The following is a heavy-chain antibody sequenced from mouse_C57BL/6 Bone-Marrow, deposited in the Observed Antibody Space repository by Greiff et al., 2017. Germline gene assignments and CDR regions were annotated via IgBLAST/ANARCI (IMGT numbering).Heavy chain of an antibody. CDR3: ARRWVVDWYFDV. Sequence: QVQLQQPGAELVKPGASVKMSCKASGYTFTSYWITWVKQRPGPGLEWIGDIYPGSGSTNYNEKFKRKATLTVDTSSSTAYMQLSSLTSEDSAVYYCARRWVVDWYFDVWGTGTTVTVSS. CDR1: GYTFTSYW. D-gene: IGHD1-1*01. J-gene: IGHJ1*03. CDR2: IYPGSGST. V-gene: IGHV1-55*01.